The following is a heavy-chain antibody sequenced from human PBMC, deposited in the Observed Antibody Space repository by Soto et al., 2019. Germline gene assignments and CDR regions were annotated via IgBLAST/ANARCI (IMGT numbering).Heavy chain of an antibody. Sequence: PGESLKISCKGSGYSFTTYWIAWVRQMPGKGLEWVGIIYPGDSDTRYSPSFEGHVTISVDKSISTAFLQWNSLKASDNAIYYCARHSTSVPKDYWGQGTLVTVSS. J-gene: IGHJ4*01. CDR1: GYSFTTYW. D-gene: IGHD1-1*01. CDR3: ARHSTSVPKDY. CDR2: IYPGDSDT. V-gene: IGHV5-51*01.